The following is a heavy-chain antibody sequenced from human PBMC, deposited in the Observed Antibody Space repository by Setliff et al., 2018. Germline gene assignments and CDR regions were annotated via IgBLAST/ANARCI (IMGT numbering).Heavy chain of an antibody. V-gene: IGHV7-4-1*01. Sequence: ASVKVSCKASGYTFSSYAMGWMRQAPGQRLEWMGWINTNTGNPSYAQDFTGRLVFSLDTSVSTAYLQIYSLKAEDTAVYYCARASRFGTAIYKGDYYMDVWGKGTTVTVSS. CDR1: GYTFSSYA. CDR2: INTNTGNP. D-gene: IGHD2-21*02. CDR3: ARASRFGTAIYKGDYYMDV. J-gene: IGHJ6*03.